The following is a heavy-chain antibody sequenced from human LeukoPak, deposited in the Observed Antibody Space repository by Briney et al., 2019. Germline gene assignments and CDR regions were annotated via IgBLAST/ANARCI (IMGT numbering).Heavy chain of an antibody. Sequence: PGGSLRLSCAASGFTFSDHYMDWVRQAPGKGLELVGRIRNKANSYTTEYAPSVKGRFTISRDDSKNSLYLQMNSLKTEDTAVYYCARDARATGTTYSYSGMDVWGQGTTVTVSS. CDR2: IRNKANSYTT. V-gene: IGHV3-72*01. D-gene: IGHD4-17*01. CDR3: ARDARATGTTYSYSGMDV. CDR1: GFTFSDHY. J-gene: IGHJ6*02.